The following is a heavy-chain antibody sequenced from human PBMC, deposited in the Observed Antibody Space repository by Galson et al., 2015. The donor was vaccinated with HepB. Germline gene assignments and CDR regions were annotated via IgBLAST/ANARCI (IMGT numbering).Heavy chain of an antibody. CDR1: GGTFSSYA. CDR3: ATLLQTAAATPKRYYYYYYMDV. V-gene: IGHV1-69*06. Sequence: SVKVSCKASGGTFSSYAISWVRQAPGQGLEWMGGIIPIFGTANYAQKFQGRVTMTEDTSTDTAYMELSSLRSEDTAVYYCATLLQTAAATPKRYYYYYYMDVWGKGTTVTVSS. J-gene: IGHJ6*03. CDR2: IIPIFGTA. D-gene: IGHD6-13*01.